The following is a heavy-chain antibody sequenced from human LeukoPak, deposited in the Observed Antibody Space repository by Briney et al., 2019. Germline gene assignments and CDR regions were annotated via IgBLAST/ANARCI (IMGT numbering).Heavy chain of an antibody. V-gene: IGHV1-69*06. Sequence: SVKVSCKASGGTFSSYAISWVRQAPGQGLEWMGGIIPIFGTANYAQKFQGRVTITADKSTSTAYMELSSLRSEDTAVYYCARAPPRYCSGGSCYPAYYYYYMDVWGKGTTVTVSS. D-gene: IGHD2-15*01. CDR1: GGTFSSYA. CDR3: ARAPPRYCSGGSCYPAYYYYYMDV. CDR2: IIPIFGTA. J-gene: IGHJ6*03.